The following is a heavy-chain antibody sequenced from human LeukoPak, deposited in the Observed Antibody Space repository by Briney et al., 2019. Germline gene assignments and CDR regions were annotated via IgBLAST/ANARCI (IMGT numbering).Heavy chain of an antibody. V-gene: IGHV4-59*08. D-gene: IGHD6-19*01. CDR3: ARIVSSGWYYYYMDV. CDR2: IYYSGST. Sequence: SETLSLTCTVSGGSISSYHWSWIRQPPGKGLEWIGYIYYSGSTNYNPSLKSRVTISVDTSKNQFSLKLSSVTAADTAVYYCARIVSSGWYYYYMDVWGKGTTVTVSS. CDR1: GGSISSYH. J-gene: IGHJ6*03.